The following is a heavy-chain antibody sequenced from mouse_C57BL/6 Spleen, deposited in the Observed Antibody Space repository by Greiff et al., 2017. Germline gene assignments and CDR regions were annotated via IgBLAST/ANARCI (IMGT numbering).Heavy chain of an antibody. CDR2: IRSKSNNYAT. CDR1: GFSFNTYA. J-gene: IGHJ3*01. D-gene: IGHD2-3*01. CDR3: VRGIYDGASGFAY. V-gene: IGHV10-1*01. Sequence: EVKVEESGGGLVQPKGSLKLSCAASGFSFNTYAMNWVRQAPGKGLEWVARIRSKSNNYATYYADSVKDRFTISRDDSESMLYLQMNNLKTEDTAMYYCVRGIYDGASGFAYWGQGTLVTVSA.